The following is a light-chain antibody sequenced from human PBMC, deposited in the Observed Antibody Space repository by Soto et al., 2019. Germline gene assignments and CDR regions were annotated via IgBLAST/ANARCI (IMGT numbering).Light chain of an antibody. CDR2: AAS. CDR1: QAIRSA. Sequence: AIQLTQSPSSRSASVGDRVTITCRASQAIRSALGWYQQKPGKVPKLLIYAASTLQSGVPSRFSGSGFGTDFTLTISRLQPEDFATYYCLLDFGYFWAFGQGTKVDIK. J-gene: IGKJ1*01. CDR3: LLDFGYFWA. V-gene: IGKV1-6*01.